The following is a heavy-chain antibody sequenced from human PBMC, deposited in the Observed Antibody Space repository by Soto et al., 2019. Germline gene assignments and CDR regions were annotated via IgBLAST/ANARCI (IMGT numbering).Heavy chain of an antibody. D-gene: IGHD3-22*01. Sequence: QVQLVQSGAEVKKPGASVKVSCKAPGYTFTSYDINWVRQAPGQGLEWMGWMNPNSGNTGYAQKFQGGVTMTRNTPISTAYMELGSLRSEDTAVYYCAGGLGYSGYDDKSDDYWGQGTLVTVSS. CDR1: GYTFTSYD. CDR2: MNPNSGNT. CDR3: AGGLGYSGYDDKSDDY. V-gene: IGHV1-8*01. J-gene: IGHJ4*02.